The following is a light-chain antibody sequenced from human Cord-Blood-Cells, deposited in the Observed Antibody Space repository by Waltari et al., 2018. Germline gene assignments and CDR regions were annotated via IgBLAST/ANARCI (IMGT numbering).Light chain of an antibody. Sequence: QSALSQPASGSGFPGQSFTISCTGTRSDVGGYNYVSWYQQHPGKAPKLMIYDVSNRPSGVSNRCSGSRSGNTGSLTISGLQAEDEADYYCSSYTSSSRVFGGGTKLTVL. J-gene: IGLJ2*01. CDR3: SSYTSSSRV. CDR1: RSDVGGYNY. V-gene: IGLV2-14*01. CDR2: DVS.